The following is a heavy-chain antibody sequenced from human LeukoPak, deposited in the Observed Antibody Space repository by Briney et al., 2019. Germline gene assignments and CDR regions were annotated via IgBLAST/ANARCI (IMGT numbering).Heavy chain of an antibody. J-gene: IGHJ4*02. CDR1: GFTFSSYA. V-gene: IGHV3-30-3*01. D-gene: IGHD5-24*01. CDR2: ISYDGSNK. Sequence: GGSLRLSCAASGFTFSSYAMHWVRQAPGKGLEWVAVISYDGSNKYYADSVKGRFTIPRDNSKNTLYLQMNSLRAEDTAVYYCAREMATDYWGQGTLVTVSS. CDR3: AREMATDY.